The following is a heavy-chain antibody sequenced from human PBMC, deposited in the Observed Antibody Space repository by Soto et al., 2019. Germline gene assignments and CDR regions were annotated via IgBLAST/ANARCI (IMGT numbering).Heavy chain of an antibody. CDR3: ARETYGQLDY. D-gene: IGHD4-17*01. J-gene: IGHJ4*02. V-gene: IGHV1-3*01. Sequence: QVQLVQSGAEVKKTGASVKVSCKASGYTFTSNSMHWVRQAPGQRFEWMGWINAASGNTKYSQKLQDRVTFTRDTSASTAYMELSSLNSEDTAVYYCARETYGQLDYWGQGTPVTVSS. CDR2: INAASGNT. CDR1: GYTFTSNS.